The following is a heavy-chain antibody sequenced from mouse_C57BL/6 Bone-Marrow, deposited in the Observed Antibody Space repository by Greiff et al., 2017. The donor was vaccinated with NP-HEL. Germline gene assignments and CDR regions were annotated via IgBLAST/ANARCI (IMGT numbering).Heavy chain of an antibody. CDR2: ISGGGGNT. Sequence: EVKLMESGGGLVKPGGSLKLSCAASGFTFSSYTMSWVRQTPEKRLEWVATISGGGGNTYYPDSVKGRFTISRDNAKNTLYLQMSSLRSEDTALYYCARHDYGSFAYWGQGTLVTVSA. J-gene: IGHJ3*01. V-gene: IGHV5-9*01. CDR1: GFTFSSYT. D-gene: IGHD2-4*01. CDR3: ARHDYGSFAY.